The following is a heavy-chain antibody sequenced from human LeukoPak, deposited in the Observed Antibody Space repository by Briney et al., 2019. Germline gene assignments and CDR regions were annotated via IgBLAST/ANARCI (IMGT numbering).Heavy chain of an antibody. D-gene: IGHD3-10*01. J-gene: IGHJ6*02. Sequence: GGSLRLSCAGSGFTFSIHAMSWVRQAPGKGLEWVSTIGGGDTYYADSVKGRFTISRDDSQSTVHLQMNSLRAEDTAVYYCAKSQLVRGGYYYYGMDVWGQGTTVTVSS. CDR3: AKSQLVRGGYYYYGMDV. CDR1: GFTFSIHA. CDR2: IGGGDT. V-gene: IGHV3-23*01.